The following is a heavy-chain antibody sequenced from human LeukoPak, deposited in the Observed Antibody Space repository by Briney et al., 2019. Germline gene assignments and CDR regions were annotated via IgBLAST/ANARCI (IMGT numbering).Heavy chain of an antibody. Sequence: ASVKVSCKASGYTFTGYYMHWVRQAPGQGLEWMGWINPNSGGTNYAQKFQGRVTMTRDTSISTAYMELSRLRSDDTAVYYCARGKIVVVPAGRGKNWFEPWGQGTLVTVSS. D-gene: IGHD2-2*01. CDR3: ARGKIVVVPAGRGKNWFEP. CDR2: INPNSGGT. CDR1: GYTFTGYY. V-gene: IGHV1-2*02. J-gene: IGHJ5*02.